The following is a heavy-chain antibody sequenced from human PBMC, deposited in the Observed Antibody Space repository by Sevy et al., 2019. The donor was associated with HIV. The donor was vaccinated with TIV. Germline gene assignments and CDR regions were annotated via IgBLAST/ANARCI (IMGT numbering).Heavy chain of an antibody. CDR2: IIPIFGTA. CDR1: GGTFSSYA. D-gene: IGHD3-16*01. J-gene: IGHJ6*02. Sequence: ASVKVSCKASGGTFSSYAISWVRQAPGQGLEWMGGIIPIFGTANYAQKFQGRVTITADESTSTAYMELGSLRSEDTAVYYCARGLLSFGYYYYGMDVWGQGTTVTVSS. V-gene: IGHV1-69*13. CDR3: ARGLLSFGYYYYGMDV.